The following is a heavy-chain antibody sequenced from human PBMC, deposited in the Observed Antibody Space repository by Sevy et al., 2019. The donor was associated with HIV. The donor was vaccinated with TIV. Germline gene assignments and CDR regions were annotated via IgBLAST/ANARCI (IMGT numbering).Heavy chain of an antibody. V-gene: IGHV3-23*01. CDR3: AKEELSGFY. Sequence: GGSLRLSCAASEFIFISYAMSWVHQAPGKGLEWVSSISGSGGSTYYADSVKGRFTVSRDNSKNMLYLQMNSLRAEDTAVYYCAKEELSGFYWGQGTLVTVSS. CDR1: EFIFISYA. D-gene: IGHD6-19*01. J-gene: IGHJ4*02. CDR2: ISGSGGST.